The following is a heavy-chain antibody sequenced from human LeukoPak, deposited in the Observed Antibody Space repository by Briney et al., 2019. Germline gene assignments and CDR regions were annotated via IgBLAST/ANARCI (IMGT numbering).Heavy chain of an antibody. CDR3: ARGGIQVSGIDEFDY. Sequence: GGSLRLSCAASGFTFTDYSMSWVRQAPGKGLEWVSGLGRSGENRYYATSVRGRFTISRENAESSLYLQMNSLRAEDTAVYYCARGGIQVSGIDEFDYWGQGTLVTVSS. J-gene: IGHJ4*02. V-gene: IGHV3-23*01. D-gene: IGHD6-19*01. CDR1: GFTFTDYS. CDR2: LGRSGENR.